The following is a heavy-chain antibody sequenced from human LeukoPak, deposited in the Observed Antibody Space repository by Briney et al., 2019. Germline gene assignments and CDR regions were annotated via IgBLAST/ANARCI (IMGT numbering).Heavy chain of an antibody. V-gene: IGHV1-69*13. CDR2: IIPIFGTA. Sequence: GASVKVSCKASGGTFSSYAISWVRQAPGQGLEWMGGIIPIFGTANYAQKFQGRVTITADESTSTAYMELSSPRSEDTAVYYCARGDQLLVKHYYYYYGMDVWGKGTTVTVSS. CDR1: GGTFSSYA. CDR3: ARGDQLLVKHYYYYYGMDV. D-gene: IGHD2-2*01. J-gene: IGHJ6*04.